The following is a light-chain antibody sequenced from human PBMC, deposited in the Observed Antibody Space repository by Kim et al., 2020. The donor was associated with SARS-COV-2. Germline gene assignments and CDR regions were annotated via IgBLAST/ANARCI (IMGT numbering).Light chain of an antibody. CDR2: KAY. Sequence: SATVGERVTSTCRASESISTWLGGYQHRAGRAPKRLIRKAYTLESGVSSRFGGSGSETEFTLTISRLQPDDFATYYCQQYKTSSWTFGQGTKLEI. CDR1: ESISTW. V-gene: IGKV1-5*03. J-gene: IGKJ2*02. CDR3: QQYKTSSWT.